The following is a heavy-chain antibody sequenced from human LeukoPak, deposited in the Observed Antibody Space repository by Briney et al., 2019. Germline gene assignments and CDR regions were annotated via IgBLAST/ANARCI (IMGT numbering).Heavy chain of an antibody. CDR2: IKSDGSST. CDR1: GFTFSSYW. D-gene: IGHD3-16*01. Sequence: GGSLRLSCAASGFTFSSYWMHWVRQAPGKGLVWVSRIKSDGSSTSDADSVKGRFTISRDNARNTLYLQMNSLRAEDTAVYYCARRGAASDAFDIWGQGTMVTVSS. J-gene: IGHJ3*02. V-gene: IGHV3-74*01. CDR3: ARRGAASDAFDI.